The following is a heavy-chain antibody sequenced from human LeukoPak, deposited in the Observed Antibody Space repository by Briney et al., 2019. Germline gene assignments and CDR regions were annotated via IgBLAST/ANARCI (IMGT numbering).Heavy chain of an antibody. D-gene: IGHD3-3*01. V-gene: IGHV1-2*02. J-gene: IGHJ3*01. CDR2: INPNSGGT. CDR3: AREDRITILGEDPPDVLNV. Sequence: ASVKVSCKASGYTFTGYYMHWVRQAPGQGLEWMGWINPNSGGTNYAQKFQGRVTMTRDTSISTVYMELSRLRSDDTAVYYCAREDRITILGEDPPDVLNVWGNAKRVS. CDR1: GYTFTGYY.